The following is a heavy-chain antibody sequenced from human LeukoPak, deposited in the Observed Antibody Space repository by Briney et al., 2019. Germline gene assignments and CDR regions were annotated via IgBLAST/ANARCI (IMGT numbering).Heavy chain of an antibody. J-gene: IGHJ4*02. V-gene: IGHV3-30*18. CDR2: ISYDGSNK. CDR3: AKILVTGPGTDY. CDR1: GFTFSSFG. Sequence: GRSLRLSCAASGFTFSSFGMQWVRQAPGKGLEWVAVISYDGSNKYYADSVKGRFTISRDNSKNTLYLQMNSLRAEDTAVYYCAKILVTGPGTDYWGQGTLVTDSS. D-gene: IGHD3-9*01.